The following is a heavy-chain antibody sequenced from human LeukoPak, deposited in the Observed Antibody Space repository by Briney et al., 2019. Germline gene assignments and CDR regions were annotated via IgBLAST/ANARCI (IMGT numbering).Heavy chain of an antibody. J-gene: IGHJ6*02. V-gene: IGHV1-2*02. CDR3: ARDQAMVRGPLSGMDV. CDR2: INPNSGGT. Sequence: ASVKVSCKASGYTFTGYYMHWVRQAPGQGLEWMGWINPNSGGTNYAQKFQGRVTMTRDTSISTAYMELSRLRSDDTAVYYCARDQAMVRGPLSGMDVWGQGTTVTVSS. D-gene: IGHD3-10*01. CDR1: GYTFTGYY.